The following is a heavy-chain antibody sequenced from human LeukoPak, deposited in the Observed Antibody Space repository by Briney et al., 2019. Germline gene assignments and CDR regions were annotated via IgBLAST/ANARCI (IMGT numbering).Heavy chain of an antibody. D-gene: IGHD3-3*01. Sequence: PSETLSLTCAVYGGSFSGYYWSWIRQPPGKGLEWIGEINHSGSTNYNPSLKSRVTISVDTSKNQFSLKLSSVTAADTAVYYCARGSNTIFGVVISAGWFDPWGQGTLVTVSS. CDR2: INHSGST. V-gene: IGHV4-34*01. J-gene: IGHJ5*02. CDR3: ARGSNTIFGVVISAGWFDP. CDR1: GGSFSGYY.